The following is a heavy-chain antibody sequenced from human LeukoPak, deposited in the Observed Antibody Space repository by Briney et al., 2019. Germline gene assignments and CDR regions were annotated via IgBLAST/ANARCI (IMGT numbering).Heavy chain of an antibody. J-gene: IGHJ3*02. Sequence: ASVKVSCKASGYTFTSYGISWVRQAPGQGLEWMGWISAYNGNTNYAQKLQGRVTMTTDTSTSTAYMELRSLRSDDTAVYYCARDRKRGYYYESDAFDIWGQGTMVTVSS. CDR1: GYTFTSYG. CDR2: ISAYNGNT. V-gene: IGHV1-18*01. D-gene: IGHD3-22*01. CDR3: ARDRKRGYYYESDAFDI.